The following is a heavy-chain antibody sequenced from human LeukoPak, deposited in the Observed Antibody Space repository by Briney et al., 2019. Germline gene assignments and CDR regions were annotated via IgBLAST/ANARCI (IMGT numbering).Heavy chain of an antibody. CDR3: VLARYSSTWYYFDS. D-gene: IGHD6-13*01. CDR2: TYYRSEWYN. J-gene: IGHJ4*02. V-gene: IGHV6-1*01. CDR1: GDSVSSNSAA. Sequence: SQTLSLTCAISGDSVSSNSAAWNWIRQSPSRGLEWLGRTYYRSEWYNDYAVSVKSRITINPDTSKNQFSLHLNSVTPEDTAVYYCVLARYSSTWYYFDSWGQGTLVTVSS.